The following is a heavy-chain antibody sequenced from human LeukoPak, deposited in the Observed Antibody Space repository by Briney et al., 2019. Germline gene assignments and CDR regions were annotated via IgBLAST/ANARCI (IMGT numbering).Heavy chain of an antibody. J-gene: IGHJ6*02. CDR2: IYTSGST. CDR1: GGSISSGSYY. Sequence: SETLSLTCTVSGGSISSGSYYWSWIRQPARKGLEWIGRIYTSGSTNYNPSLKSRVTISVDTSKNQFSLKLSSVTAADTAVYYCARGFTIKGYYYGMDVWGQGTTVTVS. CDR3: ARGFTIKGYYYGMDV. V-gene: IGHV4-61*02.